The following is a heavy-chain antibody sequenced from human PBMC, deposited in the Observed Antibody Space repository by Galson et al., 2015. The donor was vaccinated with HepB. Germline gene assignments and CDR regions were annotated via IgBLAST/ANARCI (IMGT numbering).Heavy chain of an antibody. CDR1: GGTFSSYA. CDR3: ARDAMGPGTNWFDP. D-gene: IGHD1-14*01. J-gene: IGHJ5*02. V-gene: IGHV1-69*13. Sequence: SVKVSCKASGGTFSSYAISWVRQAPGQGLEWMGGIIPIFGTANYAQKFQGRVTITADESTSTAYMELSSLRSEDTAVYYCARDAMGPGTNWFDPWGQGTLVTVSS. CDR2: IIPIFGTA.